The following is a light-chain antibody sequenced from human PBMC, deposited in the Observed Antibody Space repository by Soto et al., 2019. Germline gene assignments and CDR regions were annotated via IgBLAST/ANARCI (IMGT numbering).Light chain of an antibody. Sequence: QTVLTQPPSVCAAPGQKVTISCSGSSSNIGKNYVSWYQQLPGTAPKLLIYENDKRPSGIPDRFSGSKTGTSATLGITGLQTGDEADYHCGTWDSSLSAGVFGTGTKVTVL. CDR2: END. J-gene: IGLJ1*01. CDR1: SSNIGKNY. CDR3: GTWDSSLSAGV. V-gene: IGLV1-51*02.